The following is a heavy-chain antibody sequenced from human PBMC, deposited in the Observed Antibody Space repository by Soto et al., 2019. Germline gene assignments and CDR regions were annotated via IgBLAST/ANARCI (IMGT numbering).Heavy chain of an antibody. Sequence: GGSLRLSCAASGFTFSSYAMHWVRQAPGKGLEWVAVISYDGSNKYYADSVKGRFTISRDNSKNTLYLQMNSLRAEDTAVYYCARGGSGWSQSPDYWGQGTLVTVSS. CDR1: GFTFSSYA. CDR2: ISYDGSNK. D-gene: IGHD6-19*01. J-gene: IGHJ4*02. CDR3: ARGGSGWSQSPDY. V-gene: IGHV3-30-3*01.